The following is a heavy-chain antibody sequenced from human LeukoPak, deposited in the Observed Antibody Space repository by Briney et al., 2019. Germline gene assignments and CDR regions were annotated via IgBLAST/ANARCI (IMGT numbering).Heavy chain of an antibody. CDR1: GFTFSTYA. J-gene: IGHJ4*02. V-gene: IGHV3-23*01. CDR2: TVGRGDST. Sequence: PGGSLRLSCAASGFTFSTYAMSWVRQAPGKGLEWVSATVGRGDSTFYVDSVKGRFTISRDNSKNTLYLQMNSLRAEDTAVYYCAKEAGGFDCWGQGTLVTVSS. CDR3: AKEAGGFDC. D-gene: IGHD3-10*01.